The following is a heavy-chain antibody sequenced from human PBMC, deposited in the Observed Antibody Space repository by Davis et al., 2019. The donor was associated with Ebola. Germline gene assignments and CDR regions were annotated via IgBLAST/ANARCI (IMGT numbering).Heavy chain of an antibody. Sequence: HTGGSLRLSCAASGFTFSSYWMHWVRQAPGKGLVWVSCINRDGSTTTYADSVKGRFTISRDNAKNTLYLQMNSLRAEDTAVYYCAREGGQSSPAALWGRGTLVTVSS. CDR3: AREGGQSSPAAL. J-gene: IGHJ2*01. CDR1: GFTFSSYW. CDR2: INRDGSTT. V-gene: IGHV3-74*03. D-gene: IGHD3-16*01.